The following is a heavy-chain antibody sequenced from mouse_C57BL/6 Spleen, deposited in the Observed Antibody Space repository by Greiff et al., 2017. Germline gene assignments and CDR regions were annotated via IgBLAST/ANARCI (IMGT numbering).Heavy chain of an antibody. CDR3: ARSGSQSDD. Sequence: QVQLQQPGAELVMPGASVKLSCKASGYTFTSYWMHWVKQRPGQGLEWIGEIDPSDSYTNYNQKFKGKSTLTVDKSSSTAYMQLSSLTSEDSAVYYCARSGSQSDDWGQGTTLTVSS. V-gene: IGHV1-69*01. J-gene: IGHJ2*01. CDR2: IDPSDSYT. D-gene: IGHD3-1*01. CDR1: GYTFTSYW.